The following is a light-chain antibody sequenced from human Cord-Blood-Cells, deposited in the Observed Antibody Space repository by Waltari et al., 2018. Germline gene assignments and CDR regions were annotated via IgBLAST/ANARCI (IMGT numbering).Light chain of an antibody. V-gene: IGKV1-39*01. CDR1: QSISSY. J-gene: IGKJ3*01. Sequence: DIQMTQSPSSLSASVGDRVTITCRASQSISSYLNWYQQKPGKAPKLLIYAASSWQSGVPSRFSGSGSGTDFTLTISSLQPEDFATYYCQQSHSTPFTFGPGTKVDIK. CDR3: QQSHSTPFT. CDR2: AAS.